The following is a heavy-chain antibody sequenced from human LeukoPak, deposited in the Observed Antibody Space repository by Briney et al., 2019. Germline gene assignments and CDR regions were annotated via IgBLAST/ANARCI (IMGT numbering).Heavy chain of an antibody. CDR1: GGSISGYW. CDR2: IYSSGST. D-gene: IGHD3-10*01. J-gene: IGHJ4*02. Sequence: KPSETLSLTCTVSGGSISGYWWSWIRQSAGKGLEWIGRIYSSGSTNYNPSLKSRVTMSVDTSTNQFSLKLSSVTAADTAVYYCARDYKYYNSGSYYDYWGQGTLVTVSS. CDR3: ARDYKYYNSGSYYDY. V-gene: IGHV4-4*07.